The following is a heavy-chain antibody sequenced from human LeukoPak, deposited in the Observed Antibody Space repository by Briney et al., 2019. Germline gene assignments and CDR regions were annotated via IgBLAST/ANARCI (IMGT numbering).Heavy chain of an antibody. D-gene: IGHD4-17*01. V-gene: IGHV4-4*07. CDR3: ARGGRTTVTLDY. Sequence: PSETLSLTCTVSCGSISSYYWSWIRQPAGKGLEWIGRIYTSGSTNYNPSLKSRVTISVDKSKNQFSLKLSSVTAADTAVYYCARGGRTTVTLDYWGQGTLVTVSS. J-gene: IGHJ4*02. CDR1: CGSISSYY. CDR2: IYTSGST.